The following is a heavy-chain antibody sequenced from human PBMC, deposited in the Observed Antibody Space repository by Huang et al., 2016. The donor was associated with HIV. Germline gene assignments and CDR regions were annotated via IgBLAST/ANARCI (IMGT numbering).Heavy chain of an antibody. Sequence: EVQLVQSGAEVKKPGESLKISCKGSGYNFMNYWIGWVRQMPGKGLEWMGIMYPGDSDIRYRPPFQGQVTISADKFISTAYLHLSSLKTSDTAIYYCARRESSPSAFDSWGQGTRVTVSS. CDR1: GYNFMNYW. D-gene: IGHD2-2*01. V-gene: IGHV5-51*01. CDR3: ARRESSPSAFDS. J-gene: IGHJ4*02. CDR2: MYPGDSDI.